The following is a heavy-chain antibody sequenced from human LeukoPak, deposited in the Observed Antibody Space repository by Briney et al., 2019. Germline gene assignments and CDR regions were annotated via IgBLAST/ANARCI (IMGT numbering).Heavy chain of an antibody. V-gene: IGHV4-59*01. CDR3: ASQIVGATTHFDY. CDR2: IYYSGST. D-gene: IGHD1-26*01. Sequence: PSETLSLTCTASGGSISSYYWSWIRQPPGKGLEWIGYIYYSGSTNYNPSLKSRVTISVDTSKNQFSLKLSSVTAADTAVYYCASQIVGATTHFDYWGQGTLVTVSS. CDR1: GGSISSYY. J-gene: IGHJ4*02.